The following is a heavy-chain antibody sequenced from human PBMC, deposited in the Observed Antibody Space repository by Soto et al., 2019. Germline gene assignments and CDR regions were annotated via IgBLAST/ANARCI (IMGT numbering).Heavy chain of an antibody. CDR3: ARIPHYSDSYYMDY. V-gene: IGHV2-70*01. CDR1: GFSLSTLGTC. J-gene: IGHJ4*02. CDR2: INWDNNE. Sequence: VSGPTLVNPTRTLTLTCTFSGFSLSTLGTCVTWIRQPPGKALEWLALINWDNNEYYTTSLKTRLTISRDASKNQVVLTMTNVDPVDTATYYCARIPHYSDSYYMDYWGQGTLVTVSS. D-gene: IGHD2-21*01.